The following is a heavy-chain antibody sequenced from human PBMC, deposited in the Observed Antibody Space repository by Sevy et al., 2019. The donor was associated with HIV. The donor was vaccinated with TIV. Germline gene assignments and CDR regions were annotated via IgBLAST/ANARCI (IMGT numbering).Heavy chain of an antibody. J-gene: IGHJ3*02. D-gene: IGHD3-22*01. CDR2: ISAYNGNT. V-gene: IGHV1-18*01. Sequence: ASVKVSCKASGYTFTNYGISWVRQAPGQGLEWMGWISAYNGNTNYAQKLQGRVTMTTDTSTSTAYMELRSLRSDDTAVYYCAREPAFSDYYDSSGPPPAFDIWGQGTMVTVSS. CDR3: AREPAFSDYYDSSGPPPAFDI. CDR1: GYTFTNYG.